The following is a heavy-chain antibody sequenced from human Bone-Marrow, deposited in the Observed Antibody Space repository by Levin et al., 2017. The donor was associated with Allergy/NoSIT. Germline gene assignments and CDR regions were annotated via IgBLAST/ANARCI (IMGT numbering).Heavy chain of an antibody. V-gene: IGHV3-7*01. CDR3: ARGQHTFRV. CDR2: IKEDGTEN. CDR1: GFTFGEFW. D-gene: IGHD2-2*02. Sequence: GGSLRLSCAASGFTFGEFWMTWVRQAPGKGLEWVANIKEDGTENHYLDSVEGRFTISRDNAKNSLFLHMNSLRVDDSGVYYCARGQHTFRVWGQGTLVTVSS. J-gene: IGHJ4*02.